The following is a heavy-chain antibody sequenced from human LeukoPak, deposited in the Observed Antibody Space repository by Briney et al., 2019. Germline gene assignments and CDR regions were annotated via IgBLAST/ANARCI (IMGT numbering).Heavy chain of an antibody. CDR1: GYTFATYV. Sequence: RASVKVSCEASGYTFATYVIHWVSQAPGQGLEWMGWINAGHGNTEYSPRFEGRLIITTDTSASTVYMELSGLRREDTAVYYCARDRSYGDYWGQGTLVTVSS. D-gene: IGHD3-16*01. CDR3: ARDRSYGDY. CDR2: INAGHGNT. J-gene: IGHJ4*02. V-gene: IGHV1-3*01.